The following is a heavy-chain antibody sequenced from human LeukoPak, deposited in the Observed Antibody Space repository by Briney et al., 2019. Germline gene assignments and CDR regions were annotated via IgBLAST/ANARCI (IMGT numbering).Heavy chain of an antibody. J-gene: IGHJ4*02. V-gene: IGHV1-69*04. D-gene: IGHD4-17*01. CDR2: IIPILGIA. CDR3: ARDMDGDYVGY. Sequence: ASVKVSCKASGGTFSSYAISWVRQAPGQGLEWMGRIIPILGIANYAQKLQGRVTITADKSTSTAYMELSSLRSEDTAVYYCARDMDGDYVGYWGQGTLVTVSS. CDR1: GGTFSSYA.